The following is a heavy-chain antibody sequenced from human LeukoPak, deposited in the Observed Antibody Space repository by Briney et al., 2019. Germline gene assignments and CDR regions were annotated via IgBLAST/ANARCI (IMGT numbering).Heavy chain of an antibody. CDR3: AKDRGPGTWYNWNDGRQPLDY. J-gene: IGHJ4*02. CDR2: IRYDGSNK. CDR1: GFTFSSYG. D-gene: IGHD1-1*01. Sequence: PGGSLRLSCAASGFTFSSYGMHWVRQAPGKGLEWVAFIRYDGSNKYYADSVKGRFTISRDNSKNTLYLQMNSLRAEDTAVYYCAKDRGPGTWYNWNDGRQPLDYWGQGTLVTVSS. V-gene: IGHV3-30*02.